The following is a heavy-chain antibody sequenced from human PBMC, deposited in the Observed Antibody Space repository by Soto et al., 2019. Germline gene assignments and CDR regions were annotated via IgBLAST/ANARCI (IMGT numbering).Heavy chain of an antibody. CDR3: ARGGSLNWYFDL. Sequence: GGSLRLSCSASGFTFSSYAMHWVRQAPGKGLEYISAISSNGGSTYYADSVKGRFTISRDNSKNTLYLQMSSLRAEDTAVYYCARGGSLNWYFDLWGRGTLVTVSS. D-gene: IGHD2-15*01. V-gene: IGHV3-64D*06. J-gene: IGHJ2*01. CDR2: ISSNGGST. CDR1: GFTFSSYA.